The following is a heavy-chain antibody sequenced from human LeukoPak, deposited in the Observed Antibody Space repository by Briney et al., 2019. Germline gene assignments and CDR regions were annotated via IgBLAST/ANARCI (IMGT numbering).Heavy chain of an antibody. CDR1: GYTFTGYY. V-gene: IGHV1-2*02. D-gene: IGHD2-15*01. CDR2: INPNSGGT. CDR3: ARGIHCSGGSCYLDY. Sequence: GASVKVSCKASGYTFTGYYMQWVRQAPGQGLEWMGWINPNSGGTNYAQKFQGRITMTRDTSISTVYMELSRLTSDDTAVYYCARGIHCSGGSCYLDYWGQGTLVTVS. J-gene: IGHJ4*02.